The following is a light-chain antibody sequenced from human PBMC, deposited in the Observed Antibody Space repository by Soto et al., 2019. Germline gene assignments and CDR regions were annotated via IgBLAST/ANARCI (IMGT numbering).Light chain of an antibody. CDR2: DVS. Sequence: QSALTQPASVSGSPGQSITLSCTGTSSDVGGYNYVSRYQQHPGKDPKLMIYDVSNRPSGVSNRFSGSKSGNTASLTISGLQAEDEADYYCSSYTSSSTLYVFGTGTKLTVL. J-gene: IGLJ1*01. CDR3: SSYTSSSTLYV. V-gene: IGLV2-14*01. CDR1: SSDVGGYNY.